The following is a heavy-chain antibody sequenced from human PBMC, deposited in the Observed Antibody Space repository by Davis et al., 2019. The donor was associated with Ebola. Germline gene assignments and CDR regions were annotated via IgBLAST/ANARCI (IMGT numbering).Heavy chain of an antibody. CDR3: ARAGGYYYDSSGYYSTLFYFDY. J-gene: IGHJ4*02. V-gene: IGHV4-39*01. D-gene: IGHD3-22*01. CDR2: IYYSGST. Sequence: SETLSLTCTVSGGSISGYYWGWIRQPPGKGLEWIGSIYYSGSTYYNPSLKSRVTISVDTSKNQFSLKLSSVTAADTAVYYCARAGGYYYDSSGYYSTLFYFDYWGQGTLVTVSS. CDR1: GGSISGYY.